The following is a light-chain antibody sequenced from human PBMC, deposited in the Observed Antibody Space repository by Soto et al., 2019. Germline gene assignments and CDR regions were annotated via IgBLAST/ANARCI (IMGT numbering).Light chain of an antibody. CDR1: SSDVGGYNY. CDR2: EVS. J-gene: IGLJ3*02. CDR3: SSYTSSSTWV. V-gene: IGLV2-14*01. Sequence: QSALTQPASVSGSPGQSITISCTGTSSDVGGYNYVSWYQHHPGKDPKLMIYEVSNRPSGVSNRFSGSKSGNTASLTISGLQAEDEADYYCSSYTSSSTWVFGGGTKVTVL.